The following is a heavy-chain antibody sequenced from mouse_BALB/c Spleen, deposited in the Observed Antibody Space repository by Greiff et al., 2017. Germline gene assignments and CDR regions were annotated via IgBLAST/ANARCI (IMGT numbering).Heavy chain of an antibody. CDR3: ARGWDGAY. V-gene: IGHV5-4*02. J-gene: IGHJ3*01. D-gene: IGHD4-1*01. CDR1: GFTFSDYY. CDR2: ISDGGSYT. Sequence: EVMLVESGGGLVKPGGSLKLSCAASGFTFSDYYMYWVRQTPEKRLEWVATISDGGSYTYYPDSVKGRFTISRDNAKNNLYLQMSSLKSEDTAMYYCARGWDGAYWGQGTLVTVSA.